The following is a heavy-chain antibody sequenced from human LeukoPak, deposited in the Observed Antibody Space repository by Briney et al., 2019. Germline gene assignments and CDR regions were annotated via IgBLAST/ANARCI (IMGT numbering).Heavy chain of an antibody. CDR3: ARGRGATIPFDL. CDR2: ISSSSSYI. D-gene: IGHD5-12*01. Sequence: GGSLRLSCAASGFTFSSYSVNWVRQAPGKGLEWVSSISSSSSYIYYADSVKGRFTISRDNAKNSLYLQMNSLRAEDTAVYYRARGRGATIPFDLWGRGTLVTVSS. J-gene: IGHJ2*01. CDR1: GFTFSSYS. V-gene: IGHV3-21*01.